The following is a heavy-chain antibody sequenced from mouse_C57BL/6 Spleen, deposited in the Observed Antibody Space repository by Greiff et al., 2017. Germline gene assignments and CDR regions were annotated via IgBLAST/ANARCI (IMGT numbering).Heavy chain of an antibody. Sequence: EVQLQESVPELVKPGASVKISCKASGYSFTDYNMNWVKQSNGKSLEWIGVINPNYGTTSYNQKFKGKATLTVDQSSSTAYMQLNSLTSEDSAVYYCARAGVWGNYVGWFAYWGQGTLVTVSA. V-gene: IGHV1-39*01. CDR3: ARAGVWGNYVGWFAY. J-gene: IGHJ3*01. D-gene: IGHD2-1*01. CDR2: INPNYGTT. CDR1: GYSFTDYN.